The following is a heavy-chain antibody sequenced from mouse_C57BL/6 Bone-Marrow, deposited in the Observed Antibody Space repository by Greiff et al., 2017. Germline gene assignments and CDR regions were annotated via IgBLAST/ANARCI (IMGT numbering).Heavy chain of an antibody. D-gene: IGHD1-1*01. CDR1: GFTFTDYY. V-gene: IGHV7-3*01. J-gene: IGHJ1*03. CDR3: ARYPSYYYGSSHWYFDV. CDR2: IRNKANGYTT. Sequence: EVKLMESGGGLVQPGGSLSLSCAASGFTFTDYYMSWVRQPPGKALEWLGFIRNKANGYTTEYSASVKGRFTISRDNSQSILYLQMNALRAEDSATYYCARYPSYYYGSSHWYFDVWGTGTTVTVSS.